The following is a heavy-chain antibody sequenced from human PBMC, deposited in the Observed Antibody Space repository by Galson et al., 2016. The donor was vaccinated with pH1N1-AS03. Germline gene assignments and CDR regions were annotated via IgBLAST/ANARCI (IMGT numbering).Heavy chain of an antibody. D-gene: IGHD3-16*01. CDR2: IYYSGST. CDR3: AGGSPAPFDY. Sequence: SETLSLTCTFSSASISSYYLSWIRQPPGKGLEWIGYIYYSGSTNYNPSLKSRVTISIDTSKNQFSLKLGSVTAADTAVYYCAGGSPAPFDYRGQGTLFTVSS. J-gene: IGHJ4*02. CDR1: SASISSYY. V-gene: IGHV4-59*01.